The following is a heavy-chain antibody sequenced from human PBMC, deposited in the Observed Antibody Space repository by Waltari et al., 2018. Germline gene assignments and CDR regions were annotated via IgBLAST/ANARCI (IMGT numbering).Heavy chain of an antibody. CDR2: INHSGST. D-gene: IGHD2-21*02. CDR3: ARGTPAVVTPRVEAFDI. V-gene: IGHV4-34*01. CDR1: GGSFSGYY. J-gene: IGHJ3*02. Sequence: QWGAGLLKPSETLSLTCAVYGGSFSGYYWSWIRQPPGKGLEWIGEINHSGSTNYNPSLKSRVTISVDTSKNQFSLKLSSVTAADTAVYYCARGTPAVVTPRVEAFDIWGQGTMVTVSS.